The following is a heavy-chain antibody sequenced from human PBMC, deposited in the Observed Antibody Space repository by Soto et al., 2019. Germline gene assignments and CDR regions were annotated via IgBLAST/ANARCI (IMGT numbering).Heavy chain of an antibody. CDR2: IYYSGST. Sequence: PSETLSLTCTVSGGSISSYYWNWIRQPPGKGLEWIGDIYYSGSTNYSPSLKSRVTMSVDTSKNQFSLKLRSVTAAGSAVYYCARLSGDYYGSDVWGQGTTVTVS. D-gene: IGHD3-10*01. CDR1: GGSISSYY. CDR3: ARLSGDYYGSDV. J-gene: IGHJ6*02. V-gene: IGHV4-59*01.